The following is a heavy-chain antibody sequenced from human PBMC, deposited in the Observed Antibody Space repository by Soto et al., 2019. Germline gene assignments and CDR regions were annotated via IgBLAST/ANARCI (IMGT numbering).Heavy chain of an antibody. CDR1: GYSISSGYY. CDR2: IYHSGST. CDR3: ARGTDY. J-gene: IGHJ4*02. V-gene: IGHV4-38-2*02. Sequence: SQTLSLTCTVSGYSISSGYYWGWIRQPPGKGLEWIGSIYHSGSTYYNPSLKSRVTISVDTSKNQFSLKLSSVTAADTAVYYCARGTDYWGQGTLVTVSS.